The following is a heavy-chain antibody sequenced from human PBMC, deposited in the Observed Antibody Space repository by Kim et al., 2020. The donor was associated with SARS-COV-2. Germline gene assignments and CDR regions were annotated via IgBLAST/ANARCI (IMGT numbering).Heavy chain of an antibody. Sequence: GGSLRLSCAASGFTFSSYAMHWVRQTPGKGLEWVAVISYDGSNKYYIDSVKGRFTISRDNSKNTLYLQMNSLRAEDTDVYYCARGEDRVGATTHYWGQGTLVTVSS. CDR1: GFTFSSYA. V-gene: IGHV3-30*04. J-gene: IGHJ4*02. D-gene: IGHD1-26*01. CDR3: ARGEDRVGATTHY. CDR2: ISYDGSNK.